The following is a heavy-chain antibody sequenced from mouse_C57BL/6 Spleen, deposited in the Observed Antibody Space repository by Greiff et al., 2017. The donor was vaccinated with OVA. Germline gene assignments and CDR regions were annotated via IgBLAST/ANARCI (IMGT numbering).Heavy chain of an antibody. Sequence: VQLQQSGAELARPGASVKLSCKASGYTFTSYGISWVKQRTGQGLEWIGEIYPRSGNTYYNEKFKGKATLTADKSSSTAYMELRSLTSEDSAVYFCARGGYYIPYYAMDYWGQGTSVTVSS. D-gene: IGHD2-3*01. CDR1: GYTFTSYG. CDR2: IYPRSGNT. V-gene: IGHV1-81*01. J-gene: IGHJ4*01. CDR3: ARGGYYIPYYAMDY.